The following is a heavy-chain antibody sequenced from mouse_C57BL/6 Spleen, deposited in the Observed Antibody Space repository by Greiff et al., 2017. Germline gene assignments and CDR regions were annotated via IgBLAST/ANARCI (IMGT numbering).Heavy chain of an antibody. CDR1: GFSFNTYA. D-gene: IGHD2-3*01. CDR3: VRSSYDGYLYYYAMDY. V-gene: IGHV10-1*01. Sequence: EVKLMESGGGLVQPKGSLKLSCAASGFSFNTYAMNWVRQAPGKGLEWVARIRSKSNNYATYYADSVKDRFTISRDDSESMLYLQMNNLKTEDTAMYYCVRSSYDGYLYYYAMDYWGQGTSVTVSS. J-gene: IGHJ4*01. CDR2: IRSKSNNYAT.